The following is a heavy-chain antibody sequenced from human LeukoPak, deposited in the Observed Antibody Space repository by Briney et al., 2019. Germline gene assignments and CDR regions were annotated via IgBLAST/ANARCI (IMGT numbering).Heavy chain of an antibody. CDR1: GYTYNRYD. J-gene: IGHJ6*03. CDR2: TGHGGKKT. Sequence: GGSLTLSCAASGYTYNRYDMHWVRQAPGKGLEWVAFTGHGGKKTFYGDSLNGRFTIDRDHFEDTVYLQMNTMRAEDTAVYYCEIQMVKIPQNYYIDVWGNGTTVTVSS. CDR3: EIQMVKIPQNYYIDV. V-gene: IGHV3-30*02. D-gene: IGHD2-8*01.